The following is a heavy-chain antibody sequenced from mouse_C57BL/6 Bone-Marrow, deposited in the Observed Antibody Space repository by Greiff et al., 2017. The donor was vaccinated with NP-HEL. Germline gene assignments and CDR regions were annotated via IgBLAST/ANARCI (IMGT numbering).Heavy chain of an antibody. CDR2: IDPEDGDT. CDR3: TTWDGSRHYYAMDY. Sequence: VPLQQSGAELVRPGASVKLSCTASGFNIKDYYMHWVKQRPEQGLEWIGRIDPEDGDTESAPKFQGKATMTADTSSNTAYLQLSSLTSEDTAVYYCTTWDGSRHYYAMDYWGQGTSVTVSS. V-gene: IGHV14-1*01. J-gene: IGHJ4*01. CDR1: GFNIKDYY. D-gene: IGHD1-1*01.